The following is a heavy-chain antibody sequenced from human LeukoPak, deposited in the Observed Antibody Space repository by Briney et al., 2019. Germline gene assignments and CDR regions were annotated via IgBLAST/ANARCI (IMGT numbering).Heavy chain of an antibody. Sequence: GGSLRLSCAAAGFTFSDYILDWVRQAPGKGLEWVGRIRRGSNSYTTEYAASVKGRFIISRDDSKNSLYLHMNSLKTEDTAVYHCTRDGGEGGNSAFDIWGQGTMVTVSS. J-gene: IGHJ3*02. D-gene: IGHD3-16*01. V-gene: IGHV3-72*01. CDR2: IRRGSNSYTT. CDR1: GFTFSDYI. CDR3: TRDGGEGGNSAFDI.